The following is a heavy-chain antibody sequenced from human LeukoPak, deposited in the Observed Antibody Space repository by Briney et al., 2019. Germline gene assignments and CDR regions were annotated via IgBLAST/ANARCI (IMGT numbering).Heavy chain of an antibody. D-gene: IGHD2/OR15-2a*01. CDR3: ARVGEYDSFDY. CDR2: IKQDGSEK. V-gene: IGHV3-7*01. J-gene: IGHJ4*02. Sequence: GGSLRLSCAASGFTFSSYWMSWVRQAPGKGLEWVANIKQDGSEKYYVDSVKGRFTISRDNPKNSLYLQMNSLRAEDTAVYYCARVGEYDSFDYWGQGTLVTVSS. CDR1: GFTFSSYW.